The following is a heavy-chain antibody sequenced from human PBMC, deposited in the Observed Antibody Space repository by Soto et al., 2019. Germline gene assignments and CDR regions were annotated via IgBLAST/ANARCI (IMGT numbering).Heavy chain of an antibody. CDR3: ARDRGSYGYEAADY. D-gene: IGHD5-18*01. J-gene: IGHJ4*02. Sequence: GGSLRLSCAASGFTFTNFGMQWVRQAPGEGLDWVAGIWYDGGNKYYVDSVKGRFTISRDNSKNTLFLQMNSLRAEDTAVYYCARDRGSYGYEAADYWGPGTLVTVSS. V-gene: IGHV3-33*01. CDR2: IWYDGGNK. CDR1: GFTFTNFG.